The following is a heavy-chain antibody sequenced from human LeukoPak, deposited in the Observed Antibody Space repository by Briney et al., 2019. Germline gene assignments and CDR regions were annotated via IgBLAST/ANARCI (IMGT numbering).Heavy chain of an antibody. J-gene: IGHJ6*02. V-gene: IGHV4-59*12. CDR2: IYYTGST. D-gene: IGHD3-22*01. CDR1: GGSISGFY. Sequence: PSETLSLTCTVSGGSISGFYWSWIRQPPGKGLEWIGYIYYTGSTNYNPSLKSRVTISVDTSKNQFSLKLSSVTAADTAVYYCARGGYYDSSGYFASGYYGMDVWGQGTTVTVSS. CDR3: ARGGYYDSSGYFASGYYGMDV.